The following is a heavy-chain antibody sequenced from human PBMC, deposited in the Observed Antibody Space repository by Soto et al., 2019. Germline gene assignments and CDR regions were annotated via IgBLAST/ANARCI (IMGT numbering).Heavy chain of an antibody. V-gene: IGHV1-18*01. CDR2: ISAYNGNT. D-gene: IGHD2-2*01. J-gene: IGHJ6*02. CDR1: GYTFTSYG. Sequence: GASVKVSCKASGYTFTSYGISWVRQAPGQGLEWMGWISAYNGNTNYAQKLQGRVTMTTDTSTSTAYMELRSLRSDDTAVYYCAREYCSSTSCYGYYYYYYGMDVWGQGTPVTAP. CDR3: AREYCSSTSCYGYYYYYYGMDV.